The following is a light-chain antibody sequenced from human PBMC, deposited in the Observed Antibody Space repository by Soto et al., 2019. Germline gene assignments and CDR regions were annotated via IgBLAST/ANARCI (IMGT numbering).Light chain of an antibody. V-gene: IGKV1-5*01. CDR1: QSINKW. J-gene: IGKJ4*01. Sequence: DIQMTQSPSTLSASVGDSVTITCRASQSINKWLAWYQQKPGKAPNLLIFDASNLQSGVPSRFSGSGFGTEFSLIIISLQPEDVATSYCQQYNSDSSFGGGTKVEIK. CDR3: QQYNSDSS. CDR2: DAS.